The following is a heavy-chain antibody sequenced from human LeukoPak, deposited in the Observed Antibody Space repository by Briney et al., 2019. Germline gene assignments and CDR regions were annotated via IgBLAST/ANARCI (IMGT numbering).Heavy chain of an antibody. V-gene: IGHV3-53*01. CDR3: ARFSWIDAFDI. J-gene: IGHJ3*02. CDR2: IYSGGST. Sequence: GGSLRLSCAASGFTVSSNYMSWVRQAPGKGLEWVSVIYSGGSTYYADSVKGRFTISRDNSKNTLYLQMNSLRAEDTAVYYCARFSWIDAFDIWGQGTMVTVSS. CDR1: GFTVSSNY. D-gene: IGHD6-13*01.